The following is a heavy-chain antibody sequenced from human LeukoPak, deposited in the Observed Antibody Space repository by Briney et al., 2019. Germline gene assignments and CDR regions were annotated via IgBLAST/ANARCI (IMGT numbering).Heavy chain of an antibody. J-gene: IGHJ6*02. D-gene: IGHD6-13*01. V-gene: IGHV4-34*01. Sequence: SETLSLTCAVYGGSFSGYYWSWIRQPPGKGLEWTGEINHSGSTNYNPSLKSRVTISVDTSKNQFSLKLSSVTAADTAVYYCARGGFAAAGASFYYGMDVWGQGTTVTVSS. CDR2: INHSGST. CDR3: ARGGFAAAGASFYYGMDV. CDR1: GGSFSGYY.